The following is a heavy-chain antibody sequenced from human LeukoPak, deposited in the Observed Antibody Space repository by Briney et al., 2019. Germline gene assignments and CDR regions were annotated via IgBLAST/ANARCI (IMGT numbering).Heavy chain of an antibody. J-gene: IGHJ3*01. Sequence: PGGSLRLSCAASGFTFSSYAMSWGRQAPGKGLEWVSAISGSGGSTYYADSVKGRFTISRDNSKNTMYLQMNSLRAEDTAVYYCAKDRGDIVVVPAALRPWGQGTMVTVSS. CDR1: GFTFSSYA. CDR2: ISGSGGST. CDR3: AKDRGDIVVVPAALRP. D-gene: IGHD2-2*01. V-gene: IGHV3-23*01.